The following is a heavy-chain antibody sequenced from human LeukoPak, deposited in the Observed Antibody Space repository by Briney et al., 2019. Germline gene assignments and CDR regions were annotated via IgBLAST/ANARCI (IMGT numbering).Heavy chain of an antibody. V-gene: IGHV3-48*03. D-gene: IGHD6-13*01. CDR1: GFTFSSSA. CDR3: ARVKAALDAFDI. CDR2: ISSSGSTI. J-gene: IGHJ3*02. Sequence: GGSLRLSCSASGFTFSSSALNWVRQAPGKGLEWVSYISSSGSTIYYADSVKGRFTISRDNAKNSLYLQMNSLRAEDTAVYYCARVKAALDAFDIWGQGTMVSVSS.